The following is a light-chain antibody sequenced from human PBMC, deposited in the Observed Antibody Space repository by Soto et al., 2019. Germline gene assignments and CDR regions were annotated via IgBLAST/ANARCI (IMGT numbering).Light chain of an antibody. Sequence: DIQMTQSPSTLSASVGDRVTITCRASQSIGSRLAWYHQKPGKVPKPLIYDASRLQSGLPSSFSGSGSGKEFTLTINSLQPDDLATYYRQHYNSYPVPFGRGTEVEIK. CDR1: QSIGSR. CDR3: QHYNSYPVP. J-gene: IGKJ4*02. V-gene: IGKV1-5*01. CDR2: DAS.